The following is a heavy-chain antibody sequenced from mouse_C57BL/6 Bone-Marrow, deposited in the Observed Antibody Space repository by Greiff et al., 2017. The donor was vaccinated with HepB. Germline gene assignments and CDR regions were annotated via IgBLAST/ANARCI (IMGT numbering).Heavy chain of an antibody. CDR3: ARCITTVVSPYAMDY. CDR1: GFNIKNTY. D-gene: IGHD1-1*01. Sequence: VTLKESVAELVRPGASVKLSCTASGFNIKNTYMHWVKQRPEQGLEWIGRIDPANGNTKYAPKFQGKATITADTSSNTAYLQLSSLTSEDTAIYYCARCITTVVSPYAMDYWGQGTSVTVSS. J-gene: IGHJ4*01. V-gene: IGHV14-3*01. CDR2: IDPANGNT.